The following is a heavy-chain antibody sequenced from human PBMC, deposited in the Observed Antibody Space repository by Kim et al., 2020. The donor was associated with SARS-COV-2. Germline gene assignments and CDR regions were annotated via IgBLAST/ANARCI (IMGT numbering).Heavy chain of an antibody. V-gene: IGHV3-21*01. CDR3: AREGSSGWYVGVGWFDP. Sequence: VKGRFTISRANAKNSLYLQMNSLRAEDTAVYYCAREGSSGWYVGVGWFDPWGQGTLVTVSS. J-gene: IGHJ5*02. D-gene: IGHD6-19*01.